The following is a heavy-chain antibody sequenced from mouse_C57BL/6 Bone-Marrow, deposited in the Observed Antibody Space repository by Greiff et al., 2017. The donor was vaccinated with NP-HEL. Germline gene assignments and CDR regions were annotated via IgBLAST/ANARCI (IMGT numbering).Heavy chain of an antibody. CDR1: GYTFTSYW. J-gene: IGHJ4*01. CDR2: INPSCGYT. Sequence: QVHVKQSGAELAKPGASVKLSCKASGYTFTSYWMHWVKQRPGQGLEWIGYINPSCGYTKYNQKFKDKATLTADKSSSTAYMQLSSLTYEDSAVYYCARTQLSTMITTRGYYYAMDYWGQGTSVTVSS. V-gene: IGHV1-7*01. CDR3: ARTQLSTMITTRGYYYAMDY. D-gene: IGHD2-4*01.